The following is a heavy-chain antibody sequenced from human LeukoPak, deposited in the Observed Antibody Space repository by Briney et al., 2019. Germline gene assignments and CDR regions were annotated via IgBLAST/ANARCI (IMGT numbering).Heavy chain of an antibody. CDR1: GFTFSSYG. CDR3: ARGARYCSGGSCYPRAFDY. CDR2: ISYDGSKK. J-gene: IGHJ4*02. Sequence: GGSLRLSCAASGFTFSSYGMRWVRQAPGKGLEWVAVISYDGSKKYYADSVKGRFTISRDNAKKTLYLQMNSLRAEDPAVYYCARGARYCSGGSCYPRAFDYWGQGTLVTVSS. V-gene: IGHV3-30*03. D-gene: IGHD2-15*01.